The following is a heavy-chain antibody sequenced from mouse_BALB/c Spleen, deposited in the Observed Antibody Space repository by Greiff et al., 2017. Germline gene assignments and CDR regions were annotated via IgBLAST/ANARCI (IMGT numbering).Heavy chain of an antibody. CDR3: ARDRGNYIYWYFDV. Sequence: DVQLVESGGGLVQPGGSLKLSCAASGFTFSSYGMSWVRQTPDKRLELVATINSNGGSTYYPDSVKGRFTISRDNAKNTLYLQMSSLKSEDTAMYYCARDRGNYIYWYFDVWGAGTTVTVSS. D-gene: IGHD2-1*01. CDR2: INSNGGST. CDR1: GFTFSSYG. J-gene: IGHJ1*01. V-gene: IGHV5-6-3*01.